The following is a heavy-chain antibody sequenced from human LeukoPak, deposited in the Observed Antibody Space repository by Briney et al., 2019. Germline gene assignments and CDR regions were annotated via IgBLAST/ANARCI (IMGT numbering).Heavy chain of an antibody. Sequence: GGSLRLSCAASGFTFINAWMSWVRQAPGKGLDGVGRIKSKSDGGTTDYAAPVKGRFTITRDDSKNTLYLQMNSLKPEDTAVYYCTPDLNYALGYCSSTSCYTLGYWGQGTLVTVPS. CDR1: GFTFINAW. CDR2: IKSKSDGGTT. CDR3: TPDLNYALGYCSSTSCYTLGY. V-gene: IGHV3-15*01. D-gene: IGHD2-2*02. J-gene: IGHJ4*02.